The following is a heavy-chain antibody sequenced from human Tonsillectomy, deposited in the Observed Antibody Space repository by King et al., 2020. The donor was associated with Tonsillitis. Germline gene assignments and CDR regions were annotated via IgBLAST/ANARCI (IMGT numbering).Heavy chain of an antibody. D-gene: IGHD2-2*02. Sequence: VQLVESVGGFVQPGRSLRLSCAASGFTVDDYAIHWVRQAPGKGLELVSSISWNGGGKGSADSVNGRFTISRDNAKKSLYLQMNTLRAEDTAFYYCVKDSLGYCSSTSCYTFDYWGQGTLVTVSS. CDR2: ISWNGGGK. CDR1: GFTVDDYA. V-gene: IGHV3-9*01. J-gene: IGHJ4*02. CDR3: VKDSLGYCSSTSCYTFDY.